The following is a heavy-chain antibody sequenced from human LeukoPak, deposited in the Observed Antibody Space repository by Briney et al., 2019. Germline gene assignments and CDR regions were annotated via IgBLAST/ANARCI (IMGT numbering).Heavy chain of an antibody. V-gene: IGHV4-34*01. CDR3: ARQGSDYDSSGYYLGY. J-gene: IGHJ4*02. CDR1: GGSFSGYY. CDR2: INHSGST. D-gene: IGHD3-22*01. Sequence: SETLSLTCAVYGGSFSGYYWSWIRQPPGKGLEWIGEINHSGSTNYNPSLKSRVTISVDTSKNQFSLKLSSVTAADTAVYYCARQGSDYDSSGYYLGYWGQGTLVTVSS.